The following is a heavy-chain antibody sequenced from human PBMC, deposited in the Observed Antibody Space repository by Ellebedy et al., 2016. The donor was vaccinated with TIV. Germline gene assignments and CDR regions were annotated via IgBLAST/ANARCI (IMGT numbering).Heavy chain of an antibody. CDR1: GFTVSTTY. J-gene: IGHJ6*02. D-gene: IGHD6-19*01. V-gene: IGHV3-53*01. CDR2: IYRSGST. Sequence: GESLKISCAASGFTVSTTYMSWVRRAPGKGLEWVSIIYRSGSTHYADSVKGRFTISRDNSENTVYLQMNSLRAEDTAVYYCARDVRAAVESYYYGMDVWGQGTTVTVSS. CDR3: ARDVRAAVESYYYGMDV.